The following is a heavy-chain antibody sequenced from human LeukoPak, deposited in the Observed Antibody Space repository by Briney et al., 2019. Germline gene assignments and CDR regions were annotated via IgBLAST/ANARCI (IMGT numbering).Heavy chain of an antibody. Sequence: SETLSLTCAVYGGSFSGYYSSWIRQPPGKGLEWIGEINHSGSTNYNPSLKSRVTISVDTSKNQFSLKLSSVTAADTAVYYCARRSSGYYGKYDYWGQGTLVTVSS. V-gene: IGHV4-34*01. J-gene: IGHJ4*02. D-gene: IGHD3-22*01. CDR3: ARRSSGYYGKYDY. CDR2: INHSGST. CDR1: GGSFSGYY.